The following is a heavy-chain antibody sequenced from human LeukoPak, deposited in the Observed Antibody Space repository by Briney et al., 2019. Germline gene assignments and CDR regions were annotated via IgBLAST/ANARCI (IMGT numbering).Heavy chain of an antibody. CDR3: ARDEGYYGSGTPEY. Sequence: PGGSLRLSCAASGFTFSSYWMSWVRQAPGKGLEWVANIKQDGSGKYYVDSVKGRFTISRDNAKNSLYLQMNSLRAEDTAVYYCARDEGYYGSGTPEYWGQGTLVTVSS. CDR1: GFTFSSYW. V-gene: IGHV3-7*01. D-gene: IGHD3-10*01. J-gene: IGHJ4*02. CDR2: IKQDGSGK.